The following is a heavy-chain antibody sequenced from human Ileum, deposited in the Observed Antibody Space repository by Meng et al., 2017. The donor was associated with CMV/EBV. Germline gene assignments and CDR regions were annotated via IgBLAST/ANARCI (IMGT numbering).Heavy chain of an antibody. V-gene: IGHV1-2*06. CDR3: ARENWVYDY. CDR2: IRLNSGDT. J-gene: IGHJ4*02. D-gene: IGHD7-27*01. Sequence: QVQPVQAGTEMKTPGAPVQVSCKASGDIFTGYYMHWFRQAPGQGLEWMGQIRLNSGDTHYAQKFQGRVTMTRDMSIITAYMELSSLMSDDTAVYYCARENWVYDYWGQGTLVTVSS. CDR1: GDIFTGYY.